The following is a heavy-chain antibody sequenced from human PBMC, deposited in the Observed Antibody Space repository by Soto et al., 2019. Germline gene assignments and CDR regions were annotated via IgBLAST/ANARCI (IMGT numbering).Heavy chain of an antibody. CDR2: INLGGTTT. J-gene: IGHJ4*02. D-gene: IGHD2-8*01. CDR1: EYTFTDYF. CDR3: MGEEWRMRYFDD. V-gene: IGHV1-46*04. Sequence: QVQLVQSGAEVKKPGASVKLSCQASEYTFTDYFIHWVRQAPGQGLEWMGLINLGGTTTTYAQKLQGRLTIIRDSSTRTAYMELSSLRSEDTAVYYCMGEEWRMRYFDDWGQGTLVSVSS.